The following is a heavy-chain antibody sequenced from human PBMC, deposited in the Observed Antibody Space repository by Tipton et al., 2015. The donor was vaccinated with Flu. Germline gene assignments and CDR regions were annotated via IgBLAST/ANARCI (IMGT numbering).Heavy chain of an antibody. Sequence: TLSLTCTVSGGSISSYYWSWIRQPPGKGLEWIGEINHSGSTNYNPSLKSRVTISVDTSKNQFSLKLSSVTAADTAVYYCASRPRAYGMDVWGQGTTVTVSS. CDR1: GGSISSYY. CDR3: ASRPRAYGMDV. CDR2: INHSGST. V-gene: IGHV4-34*01. J-gene: IGHJ6*02.